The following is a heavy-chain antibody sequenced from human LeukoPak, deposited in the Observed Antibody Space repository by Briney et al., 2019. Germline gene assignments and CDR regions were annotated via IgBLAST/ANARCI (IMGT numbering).Heavy chain of an antibody. D-gene: IGHD2-15*01. CDR3: ARGSGGYCSGGSCSYYYYMDV. V-gene: IGHV1-2*02. Sequence: ASVMVSCKASGYTFTGYYMHWVRQAPGQGLEWMGWINPNSGGTNYAQKFQGRVTMTRDTSISTAYMELSRLRSDDTAVYYCARGSGGYCSGGSCSYYYYMDVWGKGATVTVSS. J-gene: IGHJ6*03. CDR1: GYTFTGYY. CDR2: INPNSGGT.